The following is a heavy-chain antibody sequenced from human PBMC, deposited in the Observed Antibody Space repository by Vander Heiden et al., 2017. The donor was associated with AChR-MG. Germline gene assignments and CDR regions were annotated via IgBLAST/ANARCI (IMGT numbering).Heavy chain of an antibody. V-gene: IGHV3-23*01. CDR2: ISSSGGDT. D-gene: IGHD3-3*01. Sequence: EAPLLESGGGFVQPGGSLSLSCDVHGSPFSSYAMSWVRQAPGKGLEWVSVISSSGGDTPDADSVKGRFTIARDNSKITLYLQMNSLRAEDTAVYYCAKKNPGVAPFDYWGQGTLVTVSS. CDR1: GSPFSSYA. CDR3: AKKNPGVAPFDY. J-gene: IGHJ4*02.